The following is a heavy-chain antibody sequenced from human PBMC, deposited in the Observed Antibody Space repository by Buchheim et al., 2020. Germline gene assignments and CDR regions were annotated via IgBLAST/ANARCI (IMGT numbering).Heavy chain of an antibody. CDR2: ISYDGSDK. CDR3: AKPYYYDSSGYYLFDY. D-gene: IGHD3-22*01. J-gene: IGHJ4*02. CDR1: GFTFSSYG. Sequence: QVPLVESGGGVVQPGRSLRLSCAASGFTFSSYGMHWVRQAPGKGLEWVAVISYDGSDKYYADSVKGRFTISRDNSKNTLYLQMNSLRAEDTAVYYCAKPYYYDSSGYYLFDYWGQGTL. V-gene: IGHV3-30*18.